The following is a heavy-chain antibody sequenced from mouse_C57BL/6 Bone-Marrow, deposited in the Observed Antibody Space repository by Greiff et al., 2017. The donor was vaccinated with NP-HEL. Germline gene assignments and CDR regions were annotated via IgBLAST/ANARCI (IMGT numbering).Heavy chain of an antibody. Sequence: VQLQQPGAELVKPGASVKLSCKASGYTFTSYWMHWVKQRPGQGLEWIGMIHPTSGSTNYNEKFKSKATLTVDTSSSTAYMQLSSLTSEDSAVYYCARIYYGSPWYFDVWGTGTTVTVAS. D-gene: IGHD1-1*01. CDR3: ARIYYGSPWYFDV. CDR1: GYTFTSYW. V-gene: IGHV1-64*01. J-gene: IGHJ1*03. CDR2: IHPTSGST.